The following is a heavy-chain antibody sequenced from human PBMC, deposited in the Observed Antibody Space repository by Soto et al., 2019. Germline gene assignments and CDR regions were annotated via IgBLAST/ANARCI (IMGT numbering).Heavy chain of an antibody. V-gene: IGHV3-21*01. J-gene: IGHJ3*02. CDR1: GFTFSSYS. CDR3: ARGKMATMDAFDI. D-gene: IGHD5-12*01. CDR2: ISSSSSYI. Sequence: GGSLRLSCTASGFTFSSYSMNWVRQAPGKGLEWVSSISSSSSYIYYADSVKGRFTISRDNAKNSLYLQMNSLRAEDTAVYYCARGKMATMDAFDIWGQGTMVTVSS.